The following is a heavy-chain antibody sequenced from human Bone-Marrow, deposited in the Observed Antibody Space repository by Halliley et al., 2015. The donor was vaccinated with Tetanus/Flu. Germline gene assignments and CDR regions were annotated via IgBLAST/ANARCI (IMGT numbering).Heavy chain of an antibody. CDR1: GFTLNSYT. Sequence: SLRLSCAASGFTLNSYTMHWVRQVPGEGPEWVALVSWDGALIHYADSVKGRSTISRDISKNTLSLQMNSLRSEDTAVYYCARDGLPGSKDGFDIWGRGTMVTVSS. D-gene: IGHD3-10*01. CDR2: VSWDGALI. V-gene: IGHV3-30-3*01. J-gene: IGHJ3*02. CDR3: ARDGLPGSKDGFDI.